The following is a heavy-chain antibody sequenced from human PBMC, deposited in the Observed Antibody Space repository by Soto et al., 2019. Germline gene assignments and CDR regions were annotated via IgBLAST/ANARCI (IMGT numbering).Heavy chain of an antibody. J-gene: IGHJ4*02. CDR3: VREGYDSFYY. D-gene: IGHD2-15*01. CDR1: GFSVSSNY. V-gene: IGHV3-66*01. Sequence: GGSLRLSCAASGFSVSSNYMSWVRQAPGKGLEWVSVIYSGGSTYYADSVKGRFTISRDNSKNTLYLQMNSLRAEDTAVYYCVREGYDSFYYWGQGTLVTVSS. CDR2: IYSGGST.